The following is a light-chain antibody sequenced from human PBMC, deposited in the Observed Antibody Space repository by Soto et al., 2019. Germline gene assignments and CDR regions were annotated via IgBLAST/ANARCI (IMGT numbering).Light chain of an antibody. CDR1: QSIDSY. CDR3: QQSYSTLAIT. CDR2: ATS. Sequence: DIQMTQYPSSLSASVGDRVTITCRASQSIDSYLNWYQQKPGKAPKLLIYATSSLQSGVPSRFSGGGSGTDFTLTISSLQPEDFATYYCQQSYSTLAITFGKGTRLEIK. J-gene: IGKJ5*01. V-gene: IGKV1-39*01.